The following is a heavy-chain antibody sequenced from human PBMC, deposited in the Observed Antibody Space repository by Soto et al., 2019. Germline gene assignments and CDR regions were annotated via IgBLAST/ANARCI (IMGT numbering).Heavy chain of an antibody. D-gene: IGHD5-18*01. V-gene: IGHV3-30*18. CDR3: AKDLGQGGYSYDLVYYYYGMDV. CDR1: GFTFSSDG. J-gene: IGHJ6*02. Sequence: PGGSLRLSCAASGFTFSSDGMHWVRQAPGKGLEWVAVISYDGSNKYYADSVKGRFTISRDNSKNTLYLQMNSLRAEDTAVYYCAKDLGQGGYSYDLVYYYYGMDVWGQGTTVTVS. CDR2: ISYDGSNK.